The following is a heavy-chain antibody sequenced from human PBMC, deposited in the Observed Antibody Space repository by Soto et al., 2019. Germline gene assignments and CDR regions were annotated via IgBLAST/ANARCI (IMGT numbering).Heavy chain of an antibody. J-gene: IGHJ4*02. CDR2: ISGSGGST. V-gene: IGHV3-23*01. Sequence: GGSLRLSCAASGFTFSSYAMSWVRQAPGKGLEWVSAISGSGGSTYYADSVKGRFTISRDNSKNTLYLQMNSLRAEDTAVYYCAKGPRRGMRYGDYVDYWGQGTLVTVSS. D-gene: IGHD4-17*01. CDR3: AKGPRRGMRYGDYVDY. CDR1: GFTFSSYA.